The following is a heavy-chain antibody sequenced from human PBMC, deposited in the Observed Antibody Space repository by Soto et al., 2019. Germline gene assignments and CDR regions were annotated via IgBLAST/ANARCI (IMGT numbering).Heavy chain of an antibody. CDR3: ARQAVRGAFDY. J-gene: IGHJ4*02. D-gene: IGHD3-10*01. V-gene: IGHV4-31*03. CDR1: GGSISSGGYY. Sequence: SETLSLTCTVSGGSISSGGYYWSWIRQHPGKGLEWIGYIYYSGSTYYNPSLKSRVTISVDTSKNQFSLKLSSVTAADTAMYYCARQAVRGAFDYWGQGTLVTVSS. CDR2: IYYSGST.